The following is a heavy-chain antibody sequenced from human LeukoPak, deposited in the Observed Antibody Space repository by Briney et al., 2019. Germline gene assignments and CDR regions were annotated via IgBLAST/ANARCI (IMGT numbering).Heavy chain of an antibody. CDR1: GYSISSGYY. Sequence: SETLSLTCTVSGYSISSGYYWGWIRQPPGKGLEWVGSIYHSGSAYYNPSLKSRVAISVDTSKNQFSLKLSSVTAADTAVYYCAGGLMVRGVIPAWWGQGTLVTVSS. D-gene: IGHD3-10*01. CDR2: IYHSGSA. CDR3: AGGLMVRGVIPAW. V-gene: IGHV4-38-2*02. J-gene: IGHJ4*02.